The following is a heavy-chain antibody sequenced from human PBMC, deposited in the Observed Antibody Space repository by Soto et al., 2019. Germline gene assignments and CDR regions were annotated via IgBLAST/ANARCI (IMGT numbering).Heavy chain of an antibody. CDR3: ARDQIVLMSDYYYMDV. V-gene: IGHV3-7*01. CDR1: GFTFSSYW. CDR2: IKQDGSEK. D-gene: IGHD2-8*01. J-gene: IGHJ6*03. Sequence: EVQLVESGGGLVQPGGSLRLYCAASGFTFSSYWMSWVRQAPGKGLEWGANIKQDGSEKYYVASVKGRFTISRDNAKNSLYLQMNSLRDEDTAVYYCARDQIVLMSDYYYMDVWGKGTTVTVSS.